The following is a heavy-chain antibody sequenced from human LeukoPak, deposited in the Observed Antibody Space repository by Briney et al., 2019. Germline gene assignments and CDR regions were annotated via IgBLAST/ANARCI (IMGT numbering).Heavy chain of an antibody. CDR1: GYTFTGYY. CDR2: INPNSGGT. D-gene: IGHD2-21*02. Sequence: ASVKVSCKASGYTFTGYYMHWVRQAPGQGLEWMGWINPNSGGTNYAQKFQGRVTMTRDTSISTAYMELSRLRSDDTAVYYRARGRRSRYIIVVVTAPTDYWGQGTLVTVSS. V-gene: IGHV1-2*02. CDR3: ARGRRSRYIIVVVTAPTDY. J-gene: IGHJ4*02.